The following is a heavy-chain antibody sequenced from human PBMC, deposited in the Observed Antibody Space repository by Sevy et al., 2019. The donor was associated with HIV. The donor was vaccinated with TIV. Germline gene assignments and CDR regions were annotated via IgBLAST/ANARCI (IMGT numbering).Heavy chain of an antibody. J-gene: IGHJ5*02. CDR2: IWYDGSNK. CDR3: ARDKSAAALDP. D-gene: IGHD6-13*01. CDR1: GFTFSSYG. V-gene: IGHV3-33*01. Sequence: GGSLRLSCAASGFTFSSYGMHWVRQAPGKGLEWVAVIWYDGSNKYYADSVKGRFTISRDNSKNTLYLQMNSLRAEDTAVYYCARDKSAAALDPWGQGTLVTVSS.